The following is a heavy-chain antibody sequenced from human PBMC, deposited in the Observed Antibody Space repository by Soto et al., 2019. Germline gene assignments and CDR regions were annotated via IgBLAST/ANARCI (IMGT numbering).Heavy chain of an antibody. Sequence: QVQLVQSGAEVKKPGASVKVYCKASGYTFTSYAMHWVRQAPGQRLAWMGWINAGNGNTKYSQKFQGRVTITRDTSASTAYMELSSLRAEDTAVYYCARGGCSSTSPSMCYYYYYYMDVWGKGTTVTVSS. CDR2: INAGNGNT. D-gene: IGHD2-2*01. CDR1: GYTFTSYA. V-gene: IGHV1-3*01. J-gene: IGHJ6*03. CDR3: ARGGCSSTSPSMCYYYYYYMDV.